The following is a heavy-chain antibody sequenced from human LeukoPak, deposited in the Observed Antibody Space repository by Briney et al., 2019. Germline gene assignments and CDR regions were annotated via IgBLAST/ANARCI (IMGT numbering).Heavy chain of an antibody. V-gene: IGHV4-34*01. CDR3: ASIPLEYYYYMDV. Sequence: SETLSLTCAVYGGSFSGYYWSWIRQPPGKGLEWIGEINHSGSTNYNPSLKSRVTISVDTSKNQFSLKLSSVTAADTAVYYCASIPLEYYYYMDVWGKGTTVTVSS. CDR2: INHSGST. J-gene: IGHJ6*03. CDR1: GGSFSGYY. D-gene: IGHD2-2*02.